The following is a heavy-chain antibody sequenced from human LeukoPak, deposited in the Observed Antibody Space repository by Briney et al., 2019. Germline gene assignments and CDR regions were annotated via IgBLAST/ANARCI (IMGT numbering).Heavy chain of an antibody. CDR3: ARDPLDISRWTNAFDI. J-gene: IGHJ3*02. CDR2: ISYDGNNK. Sequence: GGSLRLSCVISGYTFTHYGFHWVRQAPGKALEWVAFISYDGNNKYEDSVKGRFTISRDNSKSTLHLQMNGLRAEDTAVYYCARDPLDISRWTNAFDIWAQGTTVIVS. D-gene: IGHD5-12*01. CDR1: GYTFTHYG. V-gene: IGHV3-30*03.